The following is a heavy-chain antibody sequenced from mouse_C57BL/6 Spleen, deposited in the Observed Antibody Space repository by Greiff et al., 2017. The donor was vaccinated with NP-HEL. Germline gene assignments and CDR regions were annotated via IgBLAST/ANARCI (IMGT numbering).Heavy chain of an antibody. CDR3: ASTVVAKSFDAMDY. D-gene: IGHD1-1*01. V-gene: IGHV1-64*01. CDR1: GYTFTSYW. J-gene: IGHJ4*01. CDR2: IHPNSGST. Sequence: QVQLQQPGAELVKPGASVKLSCKASGYTFTSYWMHWVKQRPGQGLEWIGMIHPNSGSTNYNEKFKSKATLTVDKSSSTAYMQLSSLTSEDSAVYYCASTVVAKSFDAMDYWGQGTSVTVSS.